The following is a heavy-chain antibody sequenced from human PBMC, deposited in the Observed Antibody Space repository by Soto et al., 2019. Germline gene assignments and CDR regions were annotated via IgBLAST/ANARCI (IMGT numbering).Heavy chain of an antibody. Sequence: EVQLVESGGGLVQPGGSLRLSCAASGFTFSSYWMHWVRQAPGKGLVWVSRIKSDGSDTSEADSVKGRFTISRDNAKNPPYLQMSSLRAEDTAVYYCVRVAYGDLGGWGQGTLVTVSS. CDR2: IKSDGSDT. CDR1: GFTFSSYW. V-gene: IGHV3-74*01. J-gene: IGHJ4*02. CDR3: VRVAYGDLGG. D-gene: IGHD4-17*01.